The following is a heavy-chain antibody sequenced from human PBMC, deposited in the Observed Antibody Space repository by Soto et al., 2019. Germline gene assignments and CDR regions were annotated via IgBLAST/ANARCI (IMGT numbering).Heavy chain of an antibody. D-gene: IGHD1-1*01. CDR1: GFTLGNYW. J-gene: IGHJ4*02. Sequence: EVHLVESGGGLVQSGGSLRLSCAASGFTLGNYWMHWVRQAPGKGLVWVSRINDYGTTINYAESVKGRFIISRDDAKSEVYLQMNNLRAEDSAVYYCARGGLEPFDYWGQGALVTVSS. V-gene: IGHV3-74*01. CDR3: ARGGLEPFDY. CDR2: INDYGTTI.